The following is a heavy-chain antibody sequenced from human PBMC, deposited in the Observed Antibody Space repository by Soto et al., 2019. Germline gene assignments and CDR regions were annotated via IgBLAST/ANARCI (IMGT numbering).Heavy chain of an antibody. CDR2: IYYSGST. V-gene: IGHV4-59*01. Sequence: SETLSLTCTVSGGSISSYCWSWIRQPPGKGLEWIGYIYYSGSTNYNPSLKSRVTISVDTSKNQFSLKLSSVTAADTAVYYCARDRYYGRFDPWGQGTLVTVSS. CDR1: GGSISSYC. J-gene: IGHJ5*02. CDR3: ARDRYYGRFDP. D-gene: IGHD3-10*01.